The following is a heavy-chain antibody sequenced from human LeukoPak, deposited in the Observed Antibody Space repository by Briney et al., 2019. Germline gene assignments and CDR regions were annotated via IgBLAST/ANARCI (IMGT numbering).Heavy chain of an antibody. D-gene: IGHD1-26*01. V-gene: IGHV4-34*01. CDR2: IYHSGST. Sequence: KPSETLSLTCAVYGGSFSGYYWSWLRQPPGKGLEWIGEIYHSGSTNYNPSLKSRVTISLDMSKNQFSLNLNSVTAADTAMYYCARVERRVSGSRPNYYYYGMDVWGQGTTVTVSS. J-gene: IGHJ6*02. CDR1: GGSFSGYY. CDR3: ARVERRVSGSRPNYYYYGMDV.